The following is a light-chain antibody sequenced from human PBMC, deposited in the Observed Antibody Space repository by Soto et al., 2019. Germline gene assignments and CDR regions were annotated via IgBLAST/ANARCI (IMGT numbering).Light chain of an antibody. CDR2: DTS. CDR3: QHHTNLRGT. V-gene: IGKV3-15*01. Sequence: EIVMTQSPATLSVSPGERATLSCRASQSVSSNLAWYQQKPGQAPRLLIYDTSTRATGIPARFSGSGSGTEFTLTISSLQSEDFAVYYCQHHTNLRGTFGPGTNVEIK. CDR1: QSVSSN. J-gene: IGKJ1*01.